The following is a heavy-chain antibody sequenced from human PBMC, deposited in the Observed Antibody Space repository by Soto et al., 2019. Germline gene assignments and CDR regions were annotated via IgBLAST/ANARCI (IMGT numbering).Heavy chain of an antibody. D-gene: IGHD3-10*01. CDR2: ISGSGNYT. V-gene: IGHV3-21*01. CDR1: GLLFSTYT. Sequence: GGSLRLSCAASGLLFSTYTMHWVRQAPGRGLEWVSSISGSGNYTYYADSVKGRFTISRDNAKNSLYLQMSSLGAEDTAVYYCAANYYAYGLDVWGQGTTVTVSS. J-gene: IGHJ6*02. CDR3: AANYYAYGLDV.